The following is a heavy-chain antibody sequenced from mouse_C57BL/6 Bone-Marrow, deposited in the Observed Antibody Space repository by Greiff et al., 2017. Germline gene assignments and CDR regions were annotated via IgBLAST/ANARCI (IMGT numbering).Heavy chain of an antibody. CDR3: ARRGTTGANYFDY. D-gene: IGHD4-1*02. CDR1: GYTFTSYW. V-gene: IGHV1-52*01. J-gene: IGHJ2*01. CDR2: IDPSDSET. Sequence: QVQLKQPGAELVRPGSSVKLSCKASGYTFTSYWMHWVKQRPIQGLEWIGNIDPSDSETHYNQKFKDKATLTVDKSSSTAYMQLSSLTSEDSAVYYCARRGTTGANYFDYWGQGTTLTVSS.